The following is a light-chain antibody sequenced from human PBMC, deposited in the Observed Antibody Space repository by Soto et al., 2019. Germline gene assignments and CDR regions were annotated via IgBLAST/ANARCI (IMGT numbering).Light chain of an antibody. Sequence: DIQMTQSPSSLSASVGDRATITCQASQDISTYLNWYQQKPGKAPKLLIYDASNLETGVPSRFSGSGSGTDFTFTISSLQPEDIATYYCQQFEDFPRAIIFGQGTRLEIK. CDR2: DAS. J-gene: IGKJ5*01. CDR1: QDISTY. CDR3: QQFEDFPRAII. V-gene: IGKV1-33*01.